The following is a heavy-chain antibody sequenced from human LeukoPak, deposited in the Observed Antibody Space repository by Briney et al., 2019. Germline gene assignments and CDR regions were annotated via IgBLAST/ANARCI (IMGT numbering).Heavy chain of an antibody. V-gene: IGHV3-48*01. J-gene: IGHJ4*02. CDR2: ISSSSSTI. Sequence: GGSLRLSCAASGFTFSSYEMNWVRQAPGKGLEWVSYISSSSSTIYYADSVKGRFTISRDNAKNSLYLQMNSLRAEDTAVYYCARGILSDSSGYHSFWFVDYWGQGTLVTVSS. D-gene: IGHD3-22*01. CDR3: ARGILSDSSGYHSFWFVDY. CDR1: GFTFSSYE.